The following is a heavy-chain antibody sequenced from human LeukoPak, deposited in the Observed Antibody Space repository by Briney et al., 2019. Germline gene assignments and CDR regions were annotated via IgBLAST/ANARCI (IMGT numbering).Heavy chain of an antibody. V-gene: IGHV4-30-4*01. J-gene: IGHJ5*02. CDR1: GGSISSGDYY. CDR2: IYYSGNT. Sequence: SETLSLTCTVSGGSISSGDYYWSWIRQPPGKGLEWIGYIYYSGNTYYNPSLKSRLTISVDTSKNQFSLKLTSVTAADTAVYYCAGDMTGAHWFDPWGQGTLVTVSS. D-gene: IGHD1-14*01. CDR3: AGDMTGAHWFDP.